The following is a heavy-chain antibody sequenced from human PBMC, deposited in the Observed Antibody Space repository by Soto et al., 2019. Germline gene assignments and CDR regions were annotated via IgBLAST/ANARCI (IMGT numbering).Heavy chain of an antibody. CDR2: ISGIGGST. Sequence: TGGSLRLSCAASGFTFSSYAMNWVRQAPGKGLEWVSAISGIGGSTYYADSVKGRFTISRDNSKNTLYLQMNSLRAEDTALYYCASAAREYYYYGMDVWGQGTTVTVSS. J-gene: IGHJ6*02. CDR3: ASAAREYYYYGMDV. V-gene: IGHV3-23*01. CDR1: GFTFSSYA.